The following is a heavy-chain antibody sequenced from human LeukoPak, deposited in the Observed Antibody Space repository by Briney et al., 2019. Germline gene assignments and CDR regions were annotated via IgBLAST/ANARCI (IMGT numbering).Heavy chain of an antibody. CDR3: ARVGSYYYDSSGYLFDY. Sequence: SVKVSCKASGGTFSSYAISWVRQAPGQGLEWMGGIIPIFGTANYAQKFQGRVTITADESTSTAYMELSSLRSEDTAVYYCARVGSYYYDSSGYLFDYWGQGTLVTVSS. V-gene: IGHV1-69*13. CDR1: GGTFSSYA. D-gene: IGHD3-22*01. J-gene: IGHJ4*02. CDR2: IIPIFGTA.